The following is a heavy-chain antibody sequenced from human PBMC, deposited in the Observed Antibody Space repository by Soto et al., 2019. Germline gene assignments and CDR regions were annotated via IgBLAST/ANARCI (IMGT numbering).Heavy chain of an antibody. CDR2: ISAYNGHT. J-gene: IGHJ4*02. Sequence: QVQLVQSGAEVKKPGASVKVSCKASGYTFTSYGITWVRQAPGQGLEWMGWISAYNGHTNYAQKLQGRVTMTRDTDSYTAYMELKSLRSEDTAAYYCESEADRDTAMHPDVDYWGQGTLFTVSS. CDR1: GYTFTSYG. D-gene: IGHD5-18*01. CDR3: ESEADRDTAMHPDVDY. V-gene: IGHV1-18*01.